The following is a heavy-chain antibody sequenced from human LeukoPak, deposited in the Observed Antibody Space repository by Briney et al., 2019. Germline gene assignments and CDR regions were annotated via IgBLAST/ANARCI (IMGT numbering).Heavy chain of an antibody. D-gene: IGHD6-13*01. J-gene: IGHJ5*02. CDR3: VRDVYDSSSSTNCFDP. V-gene: IGHV1-18*01. Sequence: EASVKVSCKASGYTLTTYGINWVRQAPRQGLEWMGWISAYNGNTNYAQKFQDRVTITADESTSTAYMELSSLRSEDTAVYYCVRDVYDSSSSTNCFDPWGQGTLVTVSS. CDR1: GYTLTTYG. CDR2: ISAYNGNT.